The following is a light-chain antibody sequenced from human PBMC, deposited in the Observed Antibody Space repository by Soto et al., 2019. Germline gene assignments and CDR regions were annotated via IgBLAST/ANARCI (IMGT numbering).Light chain of an antibody. CDR3: QSYGTNNQV. CDR1: SGSIATNY. Sequence: NFMLTQPHSVSESPGKTVTISCSVSSGSIATNYVQWYQQRPGSAPTTVISEDNKRPSGVPDRFSGSVDRSSNSASLTISGMKTEDEADYYCQSYGTNNQVFGGGTKVTVL. J-gene: IGLJ3*02. CDR2: EDN. V-gene: IGLV6-57*02.